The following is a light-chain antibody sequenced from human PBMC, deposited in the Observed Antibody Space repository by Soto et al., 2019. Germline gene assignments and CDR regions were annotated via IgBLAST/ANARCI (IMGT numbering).Light chain of an antibody. Sequence: EIVMTQSPATLSVSPGESATLSCRASQSISSNYLAWYQQKPGQAPRLLIYGASSRATGIPDRFSGSGSGTDFTLTINRLEPEDFAVYYCQQYGDLPWTFGQGTKVDNK. CDR1: QSISSNY. CDR3: QQYGDLPWT. J-gene: IGKJ1*01. V-gene: IGKV3-20*01. CDR2: GAS.